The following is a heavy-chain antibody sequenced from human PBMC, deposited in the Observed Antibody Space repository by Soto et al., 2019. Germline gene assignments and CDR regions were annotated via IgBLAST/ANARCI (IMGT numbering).Heavy chain of an antibody. Sequence: QVQLVESGGGVVQPGRSLRLSCAASGFTFSSYGMHWVRQAPGKGLEWVAGIWYDGSNKYYEDSVKVQFTITRDNFKNTMYLQMNSLKAEDTAVYYGARDSPSWRYCSASSGYSCHAFDIWGQGTMVTVSS. CDR2: IWYDGSNK. J-gene: IGHJ3*02. D-gene: IGHD3-22*01. CDR3: ARDSPSWRYCSASSGYSCHAFDI. V-gene: IGHV3-33*01. CDR1: GFTFSSYG.